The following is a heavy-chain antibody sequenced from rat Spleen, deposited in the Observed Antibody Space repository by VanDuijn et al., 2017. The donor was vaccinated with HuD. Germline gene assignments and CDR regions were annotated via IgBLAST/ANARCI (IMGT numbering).Heavy chain of an antibody. CDR3: TGGGVPWYLDF. D-gene: IGHD4-3*01. CDR2: ISSSGDST. CDR1: GFTFSDYA. J-gene: IGHJ1*01. Sequence: EVQLVESGGGLVQPGRSLKFSCAASGFTFSDYAMAWVRQAPTKGLEWVATISSSGDSTYYRDSVKGRFTISRDNAKSTLYLQMNRLRSEDSATYYCTGGGVPWYLDFWGPGTMVTVSS. V-gene: IGHV5-17*01.